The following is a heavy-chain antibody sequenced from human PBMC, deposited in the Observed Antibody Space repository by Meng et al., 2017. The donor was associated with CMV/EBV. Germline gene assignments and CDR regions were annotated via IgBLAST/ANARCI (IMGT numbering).Heavy chain of an antibody. V-gene: IGHV4-59*01. CDR3: ARDSTAYWYYYYYGMDV. D-gene: IGHD2-8*02. CDR1: GVSITNYY. Sequence: SETLSLTCSVSGVSITNYYWSWIRQPPGKGLEWIGYIHDSGSTNYNPSLKSRVTIFLDRSKNQCSLGLSSVTAADTAVYYCARDSTAYWYYYYYGMDVWGQGTTVTVSS. J-gene: IGHJ6*02. CDR2: IHDSGST.